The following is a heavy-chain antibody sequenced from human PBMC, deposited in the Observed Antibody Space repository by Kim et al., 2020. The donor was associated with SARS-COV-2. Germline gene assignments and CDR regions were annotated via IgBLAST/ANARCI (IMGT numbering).Heavy chain of an antibody. D-gene: IGHD3-3*01. J-gene: IGHJ6*02. CDR1: GFTFSNAW. CDR2: IKSKTDGGTT. V-gene: IGHV3-15*01. CDR3: TTGLEAHTSYYGMDV. Sequence: GGSLRLSCAASGFTFSNAWMSWVRQAPGKGLEWVGRIKSKTDGGTTDYAAPVKGRFTISRDDSKNTLYLQMNSLKTEDTAVYYCTTGLEAHTSYYGMDVWGQGTTVTVSS.